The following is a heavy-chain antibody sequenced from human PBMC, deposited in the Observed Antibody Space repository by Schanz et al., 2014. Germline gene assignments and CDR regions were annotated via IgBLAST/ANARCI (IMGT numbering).Heavy chain of an antibody. CDR1: GFTFSSFA. V-gene: IGHV3-30*02. D-gene: IGHD3-22*01. Sequence: VQLLESGGGLVQPGGSLRLSCEASGFTFSSFAMSWVRQAPGKGLEWVAFIRYDGSNKYYADSVKGRFTISRDNSKNTLYLQMNSLRAEDTAVYYCAKIRYDSSGYYLPYYGMDVWGQGTTVIVSS. J-gene: IGHJ6*02. CDR2: IRYDGSNK. CDR3: AKIRYDSSGYYLPYYGMDV.